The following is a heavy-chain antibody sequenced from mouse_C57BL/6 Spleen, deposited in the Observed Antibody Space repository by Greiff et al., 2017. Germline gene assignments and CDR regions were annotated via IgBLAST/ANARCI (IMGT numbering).Heavy chain of an antibody. J-gene: IGHJ1*03. CDR3: ARYGRRGDWYFDV. Sequence: VQLQQSGPELVKPGASVKISCKASGYAFSSSWMNWVKQRPGKGLEWIGRIYPGDGDTNYNGKFKGKATLTADKSSSTAYMQLSSLTSEDSAVYFCARYGRRGDWYFDVWGTGTTVTVSS. CDR1: GYAFSSSW. D-gene: IGHD1-1*01. CDR2: IYPGDGDT. V-gene: IGHV1-82*01.